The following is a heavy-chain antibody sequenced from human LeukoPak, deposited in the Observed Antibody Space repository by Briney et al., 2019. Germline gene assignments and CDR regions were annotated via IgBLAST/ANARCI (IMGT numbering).Heavy chain of an antibody. Sequence: GGSLRLSCAASGFTFNDHALHWVRQAPGKGLEWVAVISYDGTNKYYADSVKGRFIISSDNSKNTQYLQMNSLRVEDTAVYYCAREGTGYSSGWLDYWGQGTLVAVSS. CDR1: GFTFNDHA. CDR3: AREGTGYSSGWLDY. V-gene: IGHV3-30-3*01. CDR2: ISYDGTNK. J-gene: IGHJ4*02. D-gene: IGHD6-19*01.